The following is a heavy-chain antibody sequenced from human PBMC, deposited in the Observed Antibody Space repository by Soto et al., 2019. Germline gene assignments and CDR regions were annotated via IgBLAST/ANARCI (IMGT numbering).Heavy chain of an antibody. CDR3: ARDLHYYGSGSYYEYYYYGMDV. D-gene: IGHD3-10*01. CDR1: GGTFSSYA. Sequence: QVQLVQSGAEVKKPGSSVKVSCKASGGTFSSYAISWVRQAPGQGLESMGGIIPIFGTANYAQKFQGRVTITADESTSRAYMELSSVRSEDTAVYYCARDLHYYGSGSYYEYYYYGMDVWGQGTTVTVSS. CDR2: IIPIFGTA. V-gene: IGHV1-69*01. J-gene: IGHJ6*02.